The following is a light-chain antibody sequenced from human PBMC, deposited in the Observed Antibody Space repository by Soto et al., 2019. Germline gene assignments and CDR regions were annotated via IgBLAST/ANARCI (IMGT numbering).Light chain of an antibody. CDR1: QSINNN. Sequence: EIVMTQSPATLSVSPGKRATLSCRASQSINNNLAWYQQKPGQAPRLLIYGASTRVTGIPARFSGSGSGTEFTLSISSLQSEDFAVYYCQHYNNWLSWTFGQGTKVDIK. V-gene: IGKV3-15*01. CDR3: QHYNNWLSWT. J-gene: IGKJ1*01. CDR2: GAS.